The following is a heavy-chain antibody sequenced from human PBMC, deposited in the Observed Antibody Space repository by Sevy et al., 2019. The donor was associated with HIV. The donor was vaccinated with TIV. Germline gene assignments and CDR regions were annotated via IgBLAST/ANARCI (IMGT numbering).Heavy chain of an antibody. CDR2: INTNNGNA. Sequence: ASVKVSCKASGYTFTSNGIAWVRQAPGQGLEWMGWINTNNGNANYAQKYQGRVTMTTDTSTSTGYMELRRLRSDDTAMYYCARDRGYCSGGSCYIQQWGQGTLVTVSS. CDR1: GYTFTSNG. D-gene: IGHD2-15*01. V-gene: IGHV1-18*01. CDR3: ARDRGYCSGGSCYIQQ. J-gene: IGHJ1*01.